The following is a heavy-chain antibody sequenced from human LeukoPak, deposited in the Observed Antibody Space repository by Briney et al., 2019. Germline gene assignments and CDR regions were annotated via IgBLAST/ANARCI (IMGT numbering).Heavy chain of an antibody. Sequence: SVKVSCKASGGTFSSYAISWVRQAPGQGLEWMGRIIPIFGIANYAQKFQGRVTITADKSTSTAYMELSSLRSEDTAVYYCARDTAVGGSNWFDPWGRGTLVTVSS. CDR3: ARDTAVGGSNWFDP. V-gene: IGHV1-69*04. D-gene: IGHD3-16*01. CDR2: IIPIFGIA. J-gene: IGHJ5*02. CDR1: GGTFSSYA.